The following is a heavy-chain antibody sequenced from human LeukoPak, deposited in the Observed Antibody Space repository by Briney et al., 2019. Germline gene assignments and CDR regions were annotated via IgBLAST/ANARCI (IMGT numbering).Heavy chain of an antibody. V-gene: IGHV3-53*01. CDR2: IYSGGSI. CDR3: ARGDSYYYGSGTFQH. CDR1: GFTVSNNY. Sequence: PGGSLRLSCAASGFTVSNNYMNWVRQAPGKGLEWVSVIYSGGSIYYADSVKGRFTISRDNSENTLYLQMNSLRADDTAVYYCARGDSYYYGSGTFQHWGQGTPVTVSS. D-gene: IGHD3-10*01. J-gene: IGHJ1*01.